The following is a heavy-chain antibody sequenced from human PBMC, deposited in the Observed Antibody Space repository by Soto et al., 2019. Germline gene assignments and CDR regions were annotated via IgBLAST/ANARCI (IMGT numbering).Heavy chain of an antibody. CDR1: GGTFSSYT. D-gene: IGHD5-12*01. V-gene: IGHV1-69*02. CDR2: IIPILGIA. CDR3: ARCEGSGYDSYYYYSMDV. Sequence: QVQLVQSGAEVKKPGSSVKVSCKASGGTFSSYTISWVRQAPGQGLEWMGRIIPILGIANYAKKFQGRATITADKSTSTAYMELSSLRSEDTAVYYCARCEGSGYDSYYYYSMDVWGQGTTVTVSS. J-gene: IGHJ6*02.